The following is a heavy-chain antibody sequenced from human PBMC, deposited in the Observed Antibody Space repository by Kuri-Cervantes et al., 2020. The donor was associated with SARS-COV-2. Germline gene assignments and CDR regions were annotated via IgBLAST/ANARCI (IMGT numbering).Heavy chain of an antibody. Sequence: SETLSLTCAVSGYSISSGYYWGWIRQPPGKGLEWIGSIYYSGSIYHSPSLKSRLTMSVDTSKNQFSLKLSSVTAADTAVYYCARHVEYYDSSGYSYNNLDYWGQGTLVTVSS. V-gene: IGHV4-38-2*01. CDR2: IYYSGSI. D-gene: IGHD3-22*01. CDR3: ARHVEYYDSSGYSYNNLDY. J-gene: IGHJ4*02. CDR1: GYSISSGYY.